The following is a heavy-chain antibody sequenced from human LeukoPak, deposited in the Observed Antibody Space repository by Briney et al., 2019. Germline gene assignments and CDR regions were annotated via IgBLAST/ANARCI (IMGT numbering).Heavy chain of an antibody. V-gene: IGHV1-18*04. Sequence: ASVKVSCKCSGYTFTSYGISWVRQPPGQGLEWMGWINAYNGNTNYAQKLQGRVTMTTDTSTSTAYMELRSLRSDDTAVYYCARDCSGGSCYSNFDYWGQGTLVTVSS. CDR3: ARDCSGGSCYSNFDY. CDR2: INAYNGNT. J-gene: IGHJ4*02. D-gene: IGHD2-15*01. CDR1: GYTFTSYG.